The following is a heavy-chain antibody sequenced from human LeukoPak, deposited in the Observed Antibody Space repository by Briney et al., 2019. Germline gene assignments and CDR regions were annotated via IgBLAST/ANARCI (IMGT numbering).Heavy chain of an antibody. CDR2: TWYDRSNE. Sequence: GGPLRLSCAASGFTFRSFGMPWVRQAPGKGLEWVALTWYDRSNEIYADSVKGRFTISTESPKNTLYLHLNSLSAEDSAVYECAKVPGPYHVSSGYHMHYWGEGTLVTVSS. CDR3: AKVPGPYHVSSGYHMHY. J-gene: IGHJ4*02. V-gene: IGHV3-30*02. D-gene: IGHD3-22*01. CDR1: GFTFRSFG.